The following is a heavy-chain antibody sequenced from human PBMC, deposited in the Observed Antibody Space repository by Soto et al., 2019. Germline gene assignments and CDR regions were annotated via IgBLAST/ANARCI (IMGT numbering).Heavy chain of an antibody. CDR3: ARERKRLFYYYYMDV. CDR1: GYTFTSYG. J-gene: IGHJ6*03. CDR2: ISAYNGNT. V-gene: IGHV1-18*01. Sequence: GASVKVSCKASGYTFTSYGISWVRQAPGQGLEWMGWISAYNGNTNYAQKLQGRVTMTTDTSTSTAYMELRSLRSDDTAVYYCARERKRLFYYYYMDVWGKGTTVTVSS.